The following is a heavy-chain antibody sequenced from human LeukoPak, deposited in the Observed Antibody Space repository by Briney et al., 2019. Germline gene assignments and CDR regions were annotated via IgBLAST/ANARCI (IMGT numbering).Heavy chain of an antibody. D-gene: IGHD4-17*01. V-gene: IGHV3-53*01. Sequence: GGSLRLSCAASGFTFSSYSMNWVRQAPGKGLEWVSVIYSGGSTYYADSVKGRFTISRDNSKNTLYLQMNSLRAEDTAVYYCARGGFTVKFDYWGQGTLVTASS. J-gene: IGHJ4*02. CDR3: ARGGFTVKFDY. CDR1: GFTFSSYS. CDR2: IYSGGST.